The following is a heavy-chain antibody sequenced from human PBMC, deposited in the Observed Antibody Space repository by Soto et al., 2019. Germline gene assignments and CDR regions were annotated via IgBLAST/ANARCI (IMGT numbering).Heavy chain of an antibody. V-gene: IGHV4-30-4*01. Sequence: SETLSLTCTVSGGSISSGDYYWSWIRQPPGKGLEWIGYIYYSGSTYYNPSLKSRVTISVDTSKNQFSLKLSSVTAADTAVYYCARGHYDFWSGSYFDYWGQGTLVTVSS. CDR1: GGSISSGDYY. J-gene: IGHJ4*02. CDR2: IYYSGST. D-gene: IGHD3-3*01. CDR3: ARGHYDFWSGSYFDY.